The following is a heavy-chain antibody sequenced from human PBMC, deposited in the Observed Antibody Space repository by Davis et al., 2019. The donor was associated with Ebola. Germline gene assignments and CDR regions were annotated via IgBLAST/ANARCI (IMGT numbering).Heavy chain of an antibody. V-gene: IGHV3-7*01. J-gene: IGHJ3*02. CDR2: IKQDGSEK. D-gene: IGHD2-15*01. CDR1: GFTFSSYW. Sequence: GESLKISCAASGFTFSSYWMSWVRQAPGKGLEWVANIKQDGSEKYYVDSVKGRFTISRGNAKNSLYLQMNSLRAEDTAVYYCARDMGASGEVIWGQGTMVTVSS. CDR3: ARDMGASGEVI.